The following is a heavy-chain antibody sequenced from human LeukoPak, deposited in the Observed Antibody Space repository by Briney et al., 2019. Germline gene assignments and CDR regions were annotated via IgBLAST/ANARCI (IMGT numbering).Heavy chain of an antibody. CDR2: SKWYN. V-gene: IGHV6-1*01. J-gene: IGHJ4*02. D-gene: IGHD7-27*01. Sequence: SKWYNDYAVSVKSRISINPDTSKNQFSLQLNSVTPEDTAVYYCARDYVPVTSEANWVYYFDYWGQGTLVTVSS. CDR3: ARDYVPVTSEANWVYYFDY.